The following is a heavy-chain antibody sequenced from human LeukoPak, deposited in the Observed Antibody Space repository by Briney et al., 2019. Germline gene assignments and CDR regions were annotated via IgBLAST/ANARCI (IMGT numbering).Heavy chain of an antibody. V-gene: IGHV1-69*01. CDR3: ARDSRGVRITMVRGGWGYYYYGMDV. Sequence: KISCKGSGYSFTSYWIGWVRQAPGQGLEWMGGIIPIFGTANYAQKFQGRVTITADESTSTAYMELSSLRSEDTAVYYCARDSRGVRITMVRGGWGYYYYGMDVWGQGTTVTVSS. CDR2: IIPIFGTA. D-gene: IGHD3-10*01. CDR1: GYSFTSYW. J-gene: IGHJ6*02.